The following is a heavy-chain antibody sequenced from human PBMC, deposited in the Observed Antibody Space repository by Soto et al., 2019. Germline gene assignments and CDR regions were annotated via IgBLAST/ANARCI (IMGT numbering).Heavy chain of an antibody. CDR1: GGSVSSGSYY. V-gene: IGHV4-61*01. CDR2: IYYSGST. Sequence: SETLSLTCTVSGGSVSSGSYYWSWIRQPPGKGLEWIGYIYYSGSTNYNPSLKSRVTISVDTSKNQFSLKLSSVTAADTAVYYCARDTGVVVAATSYYYYGMGVWGQGTTGTVSS. CDR3: ARDTGVVVAATSYYYYGMGV. D-gene: IGHD2-15*01. J-gene: IGHJ6*02.